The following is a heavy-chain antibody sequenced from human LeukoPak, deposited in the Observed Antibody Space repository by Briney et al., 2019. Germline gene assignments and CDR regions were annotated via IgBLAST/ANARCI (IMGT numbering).Heavy chain of an antibody. D-gene: IGHD6-13*01. CDR2: INPNSGGT. J-gene: IGHJ4*02. CDR1: GYTFTGYY. Sequence: ASVKVSCKASGYTFTGYYMHWVRQAPGQGLEWMGWINPNSGGTNYAQKFQGRVTMTRDTSISTAYMELSRLRSDDTAVYYCARDHLYSSSWYVVPDYWGQGTLVTVSS. V-gene: IGHV1-2*02. CDR3: ARDHLYSSSWYVVPDY.